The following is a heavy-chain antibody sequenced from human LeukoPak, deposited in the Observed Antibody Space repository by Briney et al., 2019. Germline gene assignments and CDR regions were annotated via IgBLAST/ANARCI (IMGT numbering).Heavy chain of an antibody. V-gene: IGHV4-39*01. CDR3: ARLRSPVTILYYFDY. CDR2: FYCSGST. Sequence: SETLSLTCTVSGGSISSSTYCWGWIRQPPGKGLEWIGSFYCSGSTYYNPSLKSRVTISVDTSKNQFSLKLSSVTAADTAVYYCARLRSPVTILYYFDYWGQGTLVTVPS. J-gene: IGHJ4*02. D-gene: IGHD4-17*01. CDR1: GGSISSSTYC.